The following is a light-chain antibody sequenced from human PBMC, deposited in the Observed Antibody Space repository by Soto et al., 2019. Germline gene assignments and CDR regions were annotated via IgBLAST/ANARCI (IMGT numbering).Light chain of an antibody. CDR3: QFYDSSLSGYV. J-gene: IGLJ1*01. Sequence: QSVLTQPPSVSGAPGQRVTISCTGSSSNIGAGYDVHWYQQLPGTAPKLLIYGNSNRPSGVPVRFSGSKSGTSASLAITGLQAEDEADYYCQFYDSSLSGYVYGTGTKVTLL. CDR2: GNS. V-gene: IGLV1-40*01. CDR1: SSNIGAGYD.